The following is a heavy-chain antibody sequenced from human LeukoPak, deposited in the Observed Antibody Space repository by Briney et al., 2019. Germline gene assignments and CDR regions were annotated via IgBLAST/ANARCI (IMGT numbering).Heavy chain of an antibody. CDR2: IFHTGTT. J-gene: IGHJ4*02. CDR3: ARSPGIWNKYGRPEY. D-gene: IGHD1/OR15-1a*01. CDR1: GDSISSGGHN. V-gene: IGHV4-31*11. Sequence: LQTLSLTCAVSGDSISSGGHNWNWIRPRPRNGLEWSGDIFHTGTTHYNPSPKSRVTISVDTSKSHFSLTLSSVTAGETAVYYCARSPGIWNKYGRPEYWGQGALVTVSS.